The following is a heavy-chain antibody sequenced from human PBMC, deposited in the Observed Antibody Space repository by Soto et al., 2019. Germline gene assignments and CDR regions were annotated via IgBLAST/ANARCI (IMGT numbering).Heavy chain of an antibody. CDR3: VRGGHGSGSYLGSS. CDR2: IRQDGRAQ. J-gene: IGHJ5*02. D-gene: IGHD3-10*01. V-gene: IGHV3-7*03. Sequence: HPGGSLRLSCVASGFTFTTYWMSWVRQAPGKGLEWVANIRQDGRAQYYVDSVKGRFTISRDNAKNSVYLQMDRLSVEDTALYYCVRGGHGSGSYLGSSWGQGILVTVSS. CDR1: GFTFTTYW.